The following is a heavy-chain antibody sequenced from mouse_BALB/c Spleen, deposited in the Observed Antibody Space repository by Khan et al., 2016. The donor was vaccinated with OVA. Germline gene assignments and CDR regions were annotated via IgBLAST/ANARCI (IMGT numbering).Heavy chain of an antibody. CDR3: TRPAYYGNPWFTY. CDR1: GFAFNSYD. D-gene: IGHD2-10*01. Sequence: EVALVESGGGLVKPGGSLKLSCEVSGFAFNSYDMSWVRQTPEKRLEWVATISSTGTYNYYPDSVKGRFTISRDPARNTLYLQMISLRSEDTALYYCTRPAYYGNPWFTYWGQGTLVTVSA. J-gene: IGHJ3*01. CDR2: ISSTGTYN. V-gene: IGHV5-9*02.